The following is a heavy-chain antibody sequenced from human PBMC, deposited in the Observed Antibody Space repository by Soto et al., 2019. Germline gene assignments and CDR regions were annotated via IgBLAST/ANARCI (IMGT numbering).Heavy chain of an antibody. CDR3: AKDIRGYSYGGFDY. CDR2: ISWNSGSI. CDR1: GFTFDEYA. J-gene: IGHJ4*02. D-gene: IGHD5-18*01. V-gene: IGHV3-9*01. Sequence: PGGSHKIACAASGFTFDEYAMHWVRQTPGKGLEWVSGISWNSGSIGYADSLKGRFTISRDNAKNSLYLQMNSLRAEDTALYYCAKDIRGYSYGGFDYWGQGTLVTVSS.